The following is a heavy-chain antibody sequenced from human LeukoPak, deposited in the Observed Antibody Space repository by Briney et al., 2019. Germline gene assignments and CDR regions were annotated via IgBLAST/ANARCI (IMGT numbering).Heavy chain of an antibody. CDR1: AFTFTSFA. J-gene: IGHJ4*02. V-gene: IGHV3-23*01. D-gene: IGHD1-1*01. CDR3: ARGQEFDDGVFDS. CDR2: IRSNGATA. Sequence: GGSLRLSCAASAFTFTSFAMTWVRQAPGKGLEWVSTIRSNGATAYNADSVKGRFTISRDNSKNTVYLQMNSLRVEDTAIYYCARGQEFDDGVFDSWGQGTLVTVSS.